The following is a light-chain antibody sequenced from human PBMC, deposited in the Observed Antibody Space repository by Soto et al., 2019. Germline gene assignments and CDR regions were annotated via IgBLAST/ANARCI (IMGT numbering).Light chain of an antibody. CDR1: SSNIGSNT. CDR2: KNN. V-gene: IGLV1-44*01. Sequence: QSVLTQPPSASGTPGQRVTISCSGSSSNIGSNTVNWYQQLPGTAPQFLIYKNNQRPSGVADRFSGSKSGTSASLAISGLQSDDEADYYCAAWDASLNGVLFGGGTKLTVL. CDR3: AAWDASLNGVL. J-gene: IGLJ2*01.